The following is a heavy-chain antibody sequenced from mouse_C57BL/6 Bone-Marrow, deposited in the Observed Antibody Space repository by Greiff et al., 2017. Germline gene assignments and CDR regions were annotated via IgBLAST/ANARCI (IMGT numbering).Heavy chain of an antibody. Sequence: EVKLMESVAELVRPGASVKLSCTASGFTFNNYYMHWVKQRPEQGLEWIGRIDPADGHTNYAPKFQGKATITADTSSSTAYLQLSSLTSEDSAISYCTSYGFFAYWGQGTLVTVSA. J-gene: IGHJ3*01. D-gene: IGHD2-2*01. CDR2: IDPADGHT. CDR3: TSYGFFAY. V-gene: IGHV14-3*01. CDR1: GFTFNNYY.